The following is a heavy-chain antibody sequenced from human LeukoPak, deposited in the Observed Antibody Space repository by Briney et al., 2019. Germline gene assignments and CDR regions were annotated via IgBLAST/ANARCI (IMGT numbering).Heavy chain of an antibody. CDR2: ISSSSSYI. Sequence: GGSLRLSCAASGFTFSSYSMNWVRQAPGKGLEWVSSISSSSSYIYYADSVKGRFTISRDNAKNSLYLQMNSLRAEDTAVYYCARDLGSSSENFDYWGQGTLVTVSS. V-gene: IGHV3-21*01. D-gene: IGHD6-6*01. J-gene: IGHJ4*02. CDR3: ARDLGSSSENFDY. CDR1: GFTFSSYS.